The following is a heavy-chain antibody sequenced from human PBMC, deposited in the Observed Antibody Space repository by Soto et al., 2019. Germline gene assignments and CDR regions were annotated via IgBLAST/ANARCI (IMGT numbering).Heavy chain of an antibody. V-gene: IGHV1-69*13. D-gene: IGHD3-9*01. CDR1: GGTFSSYA. CDR2: IIPIFGTA. Sequence: SVKVSCKASGGTFSSYAISWVRQAPGQGLEWMGGIIPIFGTANYAQKFQGRVTITADESTSTAYMELSSLRSEDTAVYYCARGLDPYYDILTGYYDSLPYRGQGTLVTVSS. J-gene: IGHJ4*02. CDR3: ARGLDPYYDILTGYYDSLPY.